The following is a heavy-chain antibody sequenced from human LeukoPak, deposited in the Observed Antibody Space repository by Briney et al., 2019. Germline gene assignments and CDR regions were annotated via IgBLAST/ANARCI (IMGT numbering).Heavy chain of an antibody. J-gene: IGHJ6*02. CDR1: GGTFSSYA. CDR2: IIPILGIT. V-gene: IGHV1-69*04. CDR3: ARDIVVVVAATPYYYYGMDV. D-gene: IGHD2-15*01. Sequence: ASVKVSCKASGGTFSSYAISWVRQAPGQGLEWRGRIIPILGITNYAQKFQGRLTITADKSTSTAYMELSSLRSEDTAVYSCARDIVVVVAATPYYYYGMDVWGQGTTVTVSS.